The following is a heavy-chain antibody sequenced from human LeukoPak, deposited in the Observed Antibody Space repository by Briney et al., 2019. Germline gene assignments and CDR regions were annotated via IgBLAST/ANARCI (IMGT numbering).Heavy chain of an antibody. CDR2: IIPIFGTA. Sequence: SVKVSCKASGGTFSSYAISWVRQAPGQGLEWMGGIIPIFGTANYAQKFQGRVTITADKSTSTAYMELSSLRSEDTAVYYCARVLRVRNYYYYMDVWGKGTTVPVS. V-gene: IGHV1-69*06. J-gene: IGHJ6*03. D-gene: IGHD1-1*01. CDR1: GGTFSSYA. CDR3: ARVLRVRNYYYYMDV.